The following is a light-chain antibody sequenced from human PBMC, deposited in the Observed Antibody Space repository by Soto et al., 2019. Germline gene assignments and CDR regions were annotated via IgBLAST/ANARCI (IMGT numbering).Light chain of an antibody. J-gene: IGLJ2*01. CDR2: EVT. CDR1: SNDVGAYNY. Sequence: QSVLTQPASVSGSPGQSITISCTGTSNDVGAYNYVSWYQHHPGKVPKLIIYEVTNRPSGVSNRFSGSKSGNTASLTISGLQAEDEADYYCNSYTTSDTLVFGGGTQLTVL. V-gene: IGLV2-14*01. CDR3: NSYTTSDTLV.